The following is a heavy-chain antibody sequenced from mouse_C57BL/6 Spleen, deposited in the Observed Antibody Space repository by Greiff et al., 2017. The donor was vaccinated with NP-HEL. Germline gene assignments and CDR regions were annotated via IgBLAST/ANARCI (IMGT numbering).Heavy chain of an antibody. CDR3: ARGDYLYYFDY. V-gene: IGHV1-64*01. J-gene: IGHJ2*01. CDR2: IHPNSGST. D-gene: IGHD2-13*01. CDR1: GYTFTSYW. Sequence: QVQLKQPGAELVKPGASVKLSCKASGYTFTSYWMHWVKQRPGQGLEWIGMIHPNSGSTNYNEKFKSKATLTVDKSSSTAYMQLSSLTSEDSAVYYCARGDYLYYFDYWGQGTTLTVSS.